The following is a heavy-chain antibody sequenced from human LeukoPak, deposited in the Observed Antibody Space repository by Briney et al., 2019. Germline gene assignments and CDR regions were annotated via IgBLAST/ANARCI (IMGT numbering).Heavy chain of an antibody. D-gene: IGHD3-3*01. Sequence: PSETLSLTCTVSGGSINNYYWSWIRQPAGKGLEWIGRIYTRGSTNYNPSLKSRVTMSVDTSKNQFSLKLSSVTAADTAVYYCAGGRFCSAAFCPGGDVFDIGAKGKMVPVSS. J-gene: IGHJ3*02. CDR3: AGGRFCSAAFCPGGDVFDI. V-gene: IGHV4-4*07. CDR2: IYTRGST. CDR1: GGSINNYY.